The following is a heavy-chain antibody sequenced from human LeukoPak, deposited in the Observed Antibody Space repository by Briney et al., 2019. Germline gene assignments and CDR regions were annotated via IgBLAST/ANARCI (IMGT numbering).Heavy chain of an antibody. V-gene: IGHV1-24*01. D-gene: IGHD2-15*01. CDR1: GYTLTELS. Sequence: GASVKLSCKVSGYTLTELSIHLVRQAPGKGLEWKGGFDLEDGETIYSQKFQGRVTMTEDTSTDTAYTELSSLRSEDTAVYYCATLGCSGGSCYWGGFDYWGQGTLVTVSS. CDR3: ATLGCSGGSCYWGGFDY. J-gene: IGHJ4*02. CDR2: FDLEDGET.